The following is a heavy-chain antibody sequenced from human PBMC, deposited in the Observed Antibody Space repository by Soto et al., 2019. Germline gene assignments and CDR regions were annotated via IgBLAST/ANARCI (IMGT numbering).Heavy chain of an antibody. CDR2: INGDGSVT. Sequence: EVQLVESGGGLVQPGGSLRLSCTASGFTFSGFWMHWVRQAPGKGLVWVSRINGDGSVTNYAASVKGRFTISRDNAKNTLDLQMNSLRVEDTAVYYCVRVKETSGWGAFDYWGQGTLVTVSS. V-gene: IGHV3-74*01. CDR1: GFTFSGFW. CDR3: VRVKETSGWGAFDY. J-gene: IGHJ4*02. D-gene: IGHD6-19*01.